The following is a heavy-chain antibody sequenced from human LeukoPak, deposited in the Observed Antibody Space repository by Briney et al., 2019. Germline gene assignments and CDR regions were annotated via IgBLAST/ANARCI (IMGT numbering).Heavy chain of an antibody. V-gene: IGHV1-8*01. D-gene: IGHD3-22*01. CDR3: ARYYDSSGYDFDY. CDR1: GYTFTSYD. Sequence: WASVKVSCKASGYTFTSYDINWVRQATGQGLEWMGWMNPNSGNTGYAQKFQGRVTMTRNTSISTAYMELNSLRSEDTAVYYCARYYDSSGYDFDYWGQGTLVTVSS. CDR2: MNPNSGNT. J-gene: IGHJ4*02.